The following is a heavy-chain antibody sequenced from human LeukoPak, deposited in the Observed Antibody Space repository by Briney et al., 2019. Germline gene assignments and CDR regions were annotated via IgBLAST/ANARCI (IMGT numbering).Heavy chain of an antibody. CDR1: GYTLTELS. CDR2: FDPEDGET. D-gene: IGHD3-22*01. CDR3: ATDRPYYYDSSGYCDY. Sequence: ASVKVSCKVSGYTLTELSIHWVRQAPGKGLEWMGGFDPEDGETIYAQKFQGRVTMTEDTSTDTAYMELSSLRSEDTAVYYCATDRPYYYDSSGYCDYWGQGTLVTVSS. J-gene: IGHJ4*02. V-gene: IGHV1-24*01.